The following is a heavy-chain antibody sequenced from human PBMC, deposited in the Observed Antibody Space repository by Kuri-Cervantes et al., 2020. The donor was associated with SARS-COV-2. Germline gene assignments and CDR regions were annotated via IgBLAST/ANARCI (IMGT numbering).Heavy chain of an antibody. CDR2: ISSSSSYI. J-gene: IGHJ5*02. CDR3: ARNVNYYYDSSPGPFDP. V-gene: IGHV3-21*01. CDR1: GFTFSSYS. Sequence: GESLKISCAASGFTFSSYSMNWVRQAPGKGLEWVSSISSSSSYIYYADSVKGRFTISRDNAKNSLYLQMNSLRAEDTAVYYCARNVNYYYDSSPGPFDPWGQGTLVTVSS. D-gene: IGHD3-22*01.